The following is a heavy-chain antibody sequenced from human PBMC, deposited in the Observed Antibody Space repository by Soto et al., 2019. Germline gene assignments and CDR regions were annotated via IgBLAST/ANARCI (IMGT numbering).Heavy chain of an antibody. CDR2: IDPSDSYT. V-gene: IGHV5-10-1*01. CDR1: GYSFTSYW. CDR3: AKLDSYYGSGMFDYFDY. J-gene: IGHJ4*02. D-gene: IGHD3-10*01. Sequence: GESLKISCKGSGYSFTSYWISWVRQMPGKGLEWMGRIDPSDSYTNYSPSFQGHVTISADKSISTAYLQWSSLKASDTAMYYCAKLDSYYGSGMFDYFDYWGQGTPLTVS.